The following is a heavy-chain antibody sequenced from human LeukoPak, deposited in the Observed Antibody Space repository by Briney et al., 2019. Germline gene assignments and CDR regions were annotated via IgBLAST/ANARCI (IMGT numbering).Heavy chain of an antibody. CDR2: ISYDGSNK. V-gene: IGHV3-30*04. CDR3: ARDRGLYYFDY. CDR1: GFTLSSYA. Sequence: GRSLRLSCAASGFTLSSYAMHWVRQAPGKGMEWVAVISYDGSNKYYADSVKGRFTISRDNSKNTLYLQMNSLRAEDTAVYYCARDRGLYYFDYWGQGTLVTVSS. J-gene: IGHJ4*02. D-gene: IGHD3-10*01.